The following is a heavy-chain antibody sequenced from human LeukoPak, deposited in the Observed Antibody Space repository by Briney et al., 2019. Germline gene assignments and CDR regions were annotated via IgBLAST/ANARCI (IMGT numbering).Heavy chain of an antibody. D-gene: IGHD1-14*01. V-gene: IGHV4-39*07. Sequence: PSETLSLTCTVSGGSISSSSYYWGWIRQPPGKGLEWIGSIYYSGSTYYNPSLKSRVTISVDTSKNQFSLKLSSVTAADTAVYYCARDNSRTEGFDYWGQGTLVTVSS. CDR1: GGSISSSSYY. J-gene: IGHJ4*02. CDR3: ARDNSRTEGFDY. CDR2: IYYSGST.